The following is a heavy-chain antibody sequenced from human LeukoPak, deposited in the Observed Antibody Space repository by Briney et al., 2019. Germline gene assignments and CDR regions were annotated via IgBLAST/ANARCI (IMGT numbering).Heavy chain of an antibody. CDR1: GFTFSSYG. D-gene: IGHD2-15*01. CDR2: ISYDGSNK. CDR3: AKDIVVVVAWAFDI. Sequence: GGSLRLSCAASGFTFSSYGMHWVRQAPGKGLEWVAVISYDGSNKYYADSVKGRFTISRDNSKNTLYLQMNSLRAEDTAVYYCAKDIVVVVAWAFDIWGQGTMVTVSS. J-gene: IGHJ3*02. V-gene: IGHV3-30*18.